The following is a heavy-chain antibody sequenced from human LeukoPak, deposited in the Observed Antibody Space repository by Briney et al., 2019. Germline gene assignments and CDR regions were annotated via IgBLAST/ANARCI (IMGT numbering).Heavy chain of an antibody. V-gene: IGHV3-23*01. CDR2: ISGSGGST. J-gene: IGHJ4*02. Sequence: PGGSLRLSCAASGFTFSSYAMSWVRQAPGKGLEWVSAISGSGGSTYYADSVKGRFTISRDNSKNTLYLQMNSLRAEDTAVYYCAKDLRHFTIFGVVPRDYWGQGTLVTVSS. CDR3: AKDLRHFTIFGVVPRDY. D-gene: IGHD3-3*01. CDR1: GFTFSSYA.